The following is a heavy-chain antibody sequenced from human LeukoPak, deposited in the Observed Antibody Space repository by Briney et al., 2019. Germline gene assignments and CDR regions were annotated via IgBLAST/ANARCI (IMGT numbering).Heavy chain of an antibody. J-gene: IGHJ4*02. Sequence: GGSLRLSCAASGFTFSSYGMHWVRQAPGKGLEWVAVISYDGSNKYYADSVKGRFTISRDNSKNTLYLQMNSLRAEDTAVYYCASPYCSGGYCYSGGYWGRGTLVTVSS. V-gene: IGHV3-30*03. D-gene: IGHD2-15*01. CDR3: ASPYCSGGYCYSGGY. CDR2: ISYDGSNK. CDR1: GFTFSSYG.